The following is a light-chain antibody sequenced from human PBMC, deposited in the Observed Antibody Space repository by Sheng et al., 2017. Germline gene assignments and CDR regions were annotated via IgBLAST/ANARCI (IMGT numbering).Light chain of an antibody. CDR3: QQYGSSSIT. Sequence: EIVLTQSPGTLSLSPGERATLSCRASQSVSTTSLAWYQQKPGQAPRLLIYAASNRATGIPDRFSGSGSGTDFTLTISRLEPEDFAVYYCQQYGSSSITFGQGTRLEIK. CDR1: QSVSTTS. V-gene: IGKV3-20*01. CDR2: AAS. J-gene: IGKJ5*01.